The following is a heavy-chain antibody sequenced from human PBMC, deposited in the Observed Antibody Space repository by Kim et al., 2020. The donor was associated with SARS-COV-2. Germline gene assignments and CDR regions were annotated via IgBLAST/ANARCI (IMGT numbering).Heavy chain of an antibody. CDR3: ARHGVAGTFYYYYYGMDV. D-gene: IGHD6-19*01. CDR1: GYSFTSYW. J-gene: IGHJ6*02. Sequence: GESLKISCKGSGYSFTSYWIGWVRQMPGKGLEWMGIIYPGDSDTRYSPSFQGQVTISADKSISTAYLQWSSLKASDTAMYYCARHGVAGTFYYYYYGMDVWGQGTTVTVSS. V-gene: IGHV5-51*01. CDR2: IYPGDSDT.